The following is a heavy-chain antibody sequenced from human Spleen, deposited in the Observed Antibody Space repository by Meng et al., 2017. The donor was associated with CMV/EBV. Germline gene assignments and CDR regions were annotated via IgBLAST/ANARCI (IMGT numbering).Heavy chain of an antibody. CDR3: ARGLTLGDTLDC. Sequence: GESLKISCAASGFTVSSNYMSWVRQAPGKGLEWVSVIYSGGSTYYADSVKGRFTISRDSSKNTLDLQMNSLRPEDTAMYFCARGLTLGDTLDCWGQGALVTVSS. CDR1: GFTVSSNY. J-gene: IGHJ4*02. CDR2: IYSGGST. V-gene: IGHV3-53*05. D-gene: IGHD4-17*01.